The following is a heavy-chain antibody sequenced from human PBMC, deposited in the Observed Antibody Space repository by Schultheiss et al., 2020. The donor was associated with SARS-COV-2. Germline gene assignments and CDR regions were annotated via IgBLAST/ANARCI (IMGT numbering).Heavy chain of an antibody. Sequence: GGSLRLSCAASGFTFSSYAMSWVRQAPGKGLEWVSAISGSGGSTYYADSVKGRFAISRDNSKNTLYLQMNSLRAEDTAVYYCGGQGDYYYYYMDVWGKGTTVTVSS. CDR3: GGQGDYYYYYMDV. J-gene: IGHJ6*03. CDR2: ISGSGGST. V-gene: IGHV3-23*01. D-gene: IGHD3-16*01. CDR1: GFTFSSYA.